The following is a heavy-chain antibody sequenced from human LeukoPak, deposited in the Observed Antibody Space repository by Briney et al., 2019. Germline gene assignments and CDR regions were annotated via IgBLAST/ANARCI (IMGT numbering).Heavy chain of an antibody. CDR3: ARVVSVIAAAGAANYFDY. J-gene: IGHJ4*02. CDR2: INPNSGGT. D-gene: IGHD6-13*01. Sequence: ASVKVSCKASGYTFTGYYMHWVRQAPGQGLEGMGWINPNSGGTNYAQKFQGRVTMTRDTSISTAYMELSRLRSDDTAVYYCARVVSVIAAAGAANYFDYWGQGTLVTVSS. V-gene: IGHV1-2*02. CDR1: GYTFTGYY.